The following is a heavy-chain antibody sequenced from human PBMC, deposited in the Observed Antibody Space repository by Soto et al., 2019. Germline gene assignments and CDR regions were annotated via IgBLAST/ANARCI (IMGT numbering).Heavy chain of an antibody. Sequence: GGSLRLSCAASGFTFSSYAMHWVRQAPGKGLEWVAVISYDGSNKYYADSVKGRFTISRDNSKNTLYLQMNSLRAEDTAVYYCARETRSSIAARPSYGMDVWGQGTTVTVSS. CDR2: ISYDGSNK. D-gene: IGHD6-6*01. CDR1: GFTFSSYA. V-gene: IGHV3-30-3*01. J-gene: IGHJ6*02. CDR3: ARETRSSIAARPSYGMDV.